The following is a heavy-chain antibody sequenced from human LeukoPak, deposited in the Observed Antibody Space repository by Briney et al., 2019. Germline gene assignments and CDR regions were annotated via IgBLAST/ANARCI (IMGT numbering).Heavy chain of an antibody. D-gene: IGHD1-26*01. CDR1: GYTFTGYY. CDR2: IDPNSGDT. V-gene: IGHV1-2*02. J-gene: IGHJ5*01. CDR3: ARASGSFWWLDS. Sequence: GASVKVSCKASGYTFTGYYIHWVRQAPGQRLEWMGWIDPNSGDTNYAQKFQGGVTMTRDTSISTAYMELSRLRSDDTAVYYCARASGSFWWLDSWGHGTLVTVSS.